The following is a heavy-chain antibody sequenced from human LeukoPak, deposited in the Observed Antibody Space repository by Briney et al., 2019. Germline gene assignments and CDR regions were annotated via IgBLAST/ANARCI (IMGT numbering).Heavy chain of an antibody. CDR3: AKLVAGRVDY. Sequence: SETPSLTCTVSGGSISSYYWSWIRQPPGKGLEWIGYIYYSGSTNYNPSLKSRVTISVDTSKNQFSLKLSSVTAADTAVYYCAKLVAGRVDYWGQGTLVTVSS. CDR2: IYYSGST. CDR1: GGSISSYY. D-gene: IGHD6-19*01. V-gene: IGHV4-59*01. J-gene: IGHJ4*02.